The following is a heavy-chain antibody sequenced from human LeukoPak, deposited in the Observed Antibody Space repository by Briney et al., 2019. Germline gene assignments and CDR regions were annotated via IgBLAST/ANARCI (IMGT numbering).Heavy chain of an antibody. CDR1: GYSFTSYW. CDR3: ARHRGSCSGGSCYRDC. V-gene: IGHV5-51*01. CDR2: IYPGDSDT. D-gene: IGHD2-15*01. J-gene: IGHJ4*02. Sequence: GESLKISCKGSGYSFTSYWIGWVRQMPGKGLEWMGIIYPGDSDTRYSPSFQGQVTISADKSISTAYLQWSSLKASDTAMYYCARHRGSCSGGSCYRDCWGQGTLVTVSS.